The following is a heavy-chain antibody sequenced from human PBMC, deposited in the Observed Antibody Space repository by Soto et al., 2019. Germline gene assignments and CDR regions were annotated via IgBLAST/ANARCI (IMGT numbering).Heavy chain of an antibody. CDR2: IYYSGST. J-gene: IGHJ4*02. V-gene: IGHV4-59*08. Sequence: PSETLSLTCTVSGGSISSYYWSWIRQPPGKGLEWIGYIYYSGSTNYNPSLKSRVTTSVDTSKNQFPLKLSSVTAADTAVYYCARHYTLETSSGWQFDYWGQGTLVTVSS. D-gene: IGHD6-19*01. CDR1: GGSISSYY. CDR3: ARHYTLETSSGWQFDY.